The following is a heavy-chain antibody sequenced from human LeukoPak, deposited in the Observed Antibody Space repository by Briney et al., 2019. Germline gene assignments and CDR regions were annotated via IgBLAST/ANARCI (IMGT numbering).Heavy chain of an antibody. V-gene: IGHV3-66*01. D-gene: IGHD6-13*01. CDR1: GFTVSSNY. Sequence: GGSLRLSCAASGFTVSSNYMSWVRQAPGKGLEWVSVIYSGGSTYYADSVKGRFTISRDNSKNTLYLQMNSLRAEDTAVYYCARDRFQLAYFDYWGQGTLVTVSS. J-gene: IGHJ4*02. CDR2: IYSGGST. CDR3: ARDRFQLAYFDY.